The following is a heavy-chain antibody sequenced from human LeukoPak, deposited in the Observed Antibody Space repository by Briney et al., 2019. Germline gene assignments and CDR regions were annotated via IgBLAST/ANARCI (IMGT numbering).Heavy chain of an antibody. J-gene: IGHJ4*02. CDR2: INPSGGST. CDR1: GYTFTSYN. CDR3: ARALWPEYYFDY. D-gene: IGHD3-10*01. V-gene: IGHV1-46*01. Sequence: ASVKVSCKASGYTFTSYNMHWVRQAPGQGLEWMGIINPSGGSTIYAQKFQDRVTMTRDTSTNTVYMELSSLRSEDTAVYYCARALWPEYYFDYWGQGTLVTVSS.